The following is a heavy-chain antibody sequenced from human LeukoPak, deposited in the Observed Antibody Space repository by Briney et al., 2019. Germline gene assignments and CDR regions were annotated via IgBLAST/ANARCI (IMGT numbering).Heavy chain of an antibody. V-gene: IGHV3-20*04. J-gene: IGHJ4*02. Sequence: PGGSLRLSCAASGFTFDDYGMSWVRQAPGKGLEWVAGMNWNGGSTGYADSVKGRFTISRDNAKNSLYLQMNSLRAEDTALYYCTKSAYYYDSSGYYKTFDYWGQGTLVTVSS. CDR2: MNWNGGST. D-gene: IGHD3-22*01. CDR1: GFTFDDYG. CDR3: TKSAYYYDSSGYYKTFDY.